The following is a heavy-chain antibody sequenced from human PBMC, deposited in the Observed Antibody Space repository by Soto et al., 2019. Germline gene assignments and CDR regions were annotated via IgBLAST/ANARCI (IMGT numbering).Heavy chain of an antibody. D-gene: IGHD5-18*01. CDR3: ARVPGWYSYGSRERYYFDY. CDR2: INHSGST. J-gene: IGHJ4*02. V-gene: IGHV4-34*01. Sequence: SETLSLTCAVYGGSFSGYYWSWIRQPPGKGLEWIGEINHSGSTNYNPSLKSRVTISVDTSKNQFSLKLSSVTAADTAVYYCARVPGWYSYGSRERYYFDYWGQGTLVTVSS. CDR1: GGSFSGYY.